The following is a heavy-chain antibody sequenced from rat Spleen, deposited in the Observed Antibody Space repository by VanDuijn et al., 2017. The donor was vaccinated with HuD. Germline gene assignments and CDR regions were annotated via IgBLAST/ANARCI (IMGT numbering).Heavy chain of an antibody. J-gene: IGHJ2*01. CDR3: SRGGATRFDY. V-gene: IGHV5-31*01. D-gene: IGHD1-11*01. CDR2: ITKVGGSL. CDR1: GFTFNNYW. Sequence: EVELVESGGGLVQPGTSLKLSCVASGFTFNNYWLSWVRQTPGKGLDWVASITKVGGSLFYRDSVKGRLTVSRNNEQNTLYLQMNSLRSEDTATYYCSRGGATRFDYWGQGVMVTVSS.